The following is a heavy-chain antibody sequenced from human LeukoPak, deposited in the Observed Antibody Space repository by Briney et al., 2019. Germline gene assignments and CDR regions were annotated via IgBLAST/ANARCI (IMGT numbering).Heavy chain of an antibody. V-gene: IGHV4-39*01. J-gene: IGHJ4*02. CDR3: AXXYGTVTEKPFDY. CDR2: IYYSGST. D-gene: IGHD4-11*01. CDR1: GGSISSSSYY. Sequence: SETLSLTCTVSGGSISSSSYYWGWIRQPPGKGLEWIGSIYYSGSTYYNPSLKSRVTISVDTSKNQFSLKLSSVTAADTAVYYCAXXYGTVTEKPFDYWGQGTLVTVSS.